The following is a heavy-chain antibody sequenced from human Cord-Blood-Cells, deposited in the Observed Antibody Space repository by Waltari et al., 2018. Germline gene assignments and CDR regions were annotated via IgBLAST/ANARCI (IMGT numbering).Heavy chain of an antibody. V-gene: IGHV3-30-3*01. J-gene: IGHJ4*02. Sequence: SLILSCAASGFTFSSYAMHWVRQAPGKGLEWVAVISYDGSNKYYADSVKGRFTIARDNSKNTLYLQMNSLRAEDTAVYYCARARLVIAARPGCYFDTGAREPWSPSPQ. D-gene: IGHD6-6*01. CDR2: ISYDGSNK. CDR1: GFTFSSYA. CDR3: ARARLVIAARPGCYFDT.